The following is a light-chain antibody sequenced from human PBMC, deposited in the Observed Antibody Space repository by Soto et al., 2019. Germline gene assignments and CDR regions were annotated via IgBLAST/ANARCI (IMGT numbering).Light chain of an antibody. Sequence: EIVLTQSPGTLSLSPGERAALSCRTSQSVDSSYLAWYQQKPGQAPGLLIYGASIRATGIPDRFSGSGSGTDFTLTISRLEPEDFAVYYCQQYNNWPPGTFGQGTKVDIK. J-gene: IGKJ2*01. CDR3: QQYNNWPPGT. CDR2: GAS. V-gene: IGKV3-20*01. CDR1: QSVDSSY.